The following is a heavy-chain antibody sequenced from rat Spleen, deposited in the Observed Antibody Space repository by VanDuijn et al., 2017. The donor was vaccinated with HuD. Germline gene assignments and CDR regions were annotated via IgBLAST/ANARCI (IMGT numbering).Heavy chain of an antibody. CDR2: ISYDGSST. CDR3: ARHYYSGGDYFDY. V-gene: IGHV5-29*01. Sequence: EVQLVESDGGLVQPGRSLKLSCAASGFTFSDYYMAWVRQAPTKGLEWVATISYDGSSTYYRDSVKGRFTISRDNAKSTLYLQMDSLRSEDTATYYCARHYYSGGDYFDYWGQGVMVTVSS. CDR1: GFTFSDYY. D-gene: IGHD1-1*01. J-gene: IGHJ2*01.